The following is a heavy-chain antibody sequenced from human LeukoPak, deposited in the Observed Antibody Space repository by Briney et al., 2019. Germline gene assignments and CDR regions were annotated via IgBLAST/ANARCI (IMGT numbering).Heavy chain of an antibody. J-gene: IGHJ4*02. CDR2: MNPASGTT. CDR3: ARGRGLSGSYYDDY. D-gene: IGHD1-26*01. V-gene: IGHV1-8*01. Sequence: GASVKVSCKASGYTFTSYDINWVRQATGQGLEWMGWMNPASGTTGYAQKFQGRITMTRNTSIGIAYMELNSLRSQDTAVYYCARGRGLSGSYYDDYWGQGTLVTVSS. CDR1: GYTFTSYD.